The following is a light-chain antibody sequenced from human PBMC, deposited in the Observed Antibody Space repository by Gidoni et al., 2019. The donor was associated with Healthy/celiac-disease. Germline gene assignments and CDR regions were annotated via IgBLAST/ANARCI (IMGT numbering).Light chain of an antibody. CDR2: EGS. Sequence: QSALTHPASGSGSPGQPITISCTGTSSNVGSYNLVSWYQQHPGKAPKLMIYEGSKRPSGVSNRFSGSKSGNTASLTISGLQAEDEADYYCCSYAGSSTSVVFGGGTKLTVL. CDR1: SSNVGSYNL. J-gene: IGLJ2*01. V-gene: IGLV2-23*01. CDR3: CSYAGSSTSVV.